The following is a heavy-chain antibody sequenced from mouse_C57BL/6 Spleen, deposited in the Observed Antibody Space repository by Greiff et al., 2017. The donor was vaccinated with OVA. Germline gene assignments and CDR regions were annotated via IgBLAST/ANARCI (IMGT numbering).Heavy chain of an antibody. CDR2: IDPETGGT. V-gene: IGHV1-15*01. J-gene: IGHJ3*01. D-gene: IGHD1-1*01. Sequence: QVQLQQSGAELVRPGASVTLSCKASGYTFTDYEMHWVKQTPVHGLEWIGAIDPETGGTAYNQKFKGKAILTADKSSSTAYMELRSLTSEDSAVYYCTRWGTTVVEGAWFAYWGQGTLVTVSA. CDR3: TRWGTTVVEGAWFAY. CDR1: GYTFTDYE.